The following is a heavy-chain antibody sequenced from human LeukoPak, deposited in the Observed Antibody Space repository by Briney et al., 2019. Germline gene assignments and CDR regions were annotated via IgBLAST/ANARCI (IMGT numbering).Heavy chain of an antibody. CDR2: ISSNSNTL. CDR3: ARRYDYNNWYMDV. V-gene: IGHV3-48*01. J-gene: IGHJ6*03. D-gene: IGHD5-12*01. CDR1: GFSFSSYA. Sequence: PGGSLRLSCAASGFSFSSYAMNWVGQAPGKGLEWISYISSNSNTLHYTDSMKGRFTISRDNARQSLYLQMNSLRAEDTAVYYCARRYDYNNWYMDVWGKGTTVFVSS.